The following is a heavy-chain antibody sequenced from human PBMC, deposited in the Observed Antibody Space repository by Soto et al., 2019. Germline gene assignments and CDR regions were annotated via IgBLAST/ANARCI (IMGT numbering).Heavy chain of an antibody. V-gene: IGHV3-73*02. CDR3: TRRTGYSSSGSKPALWYFDL. CDR1: GFTFSGSA. D-gene: IGHD6-13*01. Sequence: EVQLVESGGGLVQPGGSLKLSCAASGFTFSGSAMHWVRQASGKGLEWVGRIRSKANSYATAYAASVKGRFTISRDDSKNTAYLQMNSLKTEDTAVYYCTRRTGYSSSGSKPALWYFDLWGRGTLVTVSS. J-gene: IGHJ2*01. CDR2: IRSKANSYAT.